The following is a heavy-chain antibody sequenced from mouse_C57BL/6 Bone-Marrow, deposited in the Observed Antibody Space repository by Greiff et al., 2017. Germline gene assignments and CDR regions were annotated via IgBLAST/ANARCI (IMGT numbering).Heavy chain of an antibody. D-gene: IGHD1-2*01. CDR2: IYPGDGDT. CDR1: GYAFSSSW. J-gene: IGHJ2*01. CDR3: ARYGYYGGYFDY. Sequence: QVQLKESGPELVKPGASVKISCKASGYAFSSSWMNWVKQRPGKGLEWIGRIYPGDGDTNYNGKFKGKATLTAAKSSSPAYMQLSSLTSEVSAVYFCARYGYYGGYFDYWGQGTTLTVSS. V-gene: IGHV1-82*01.